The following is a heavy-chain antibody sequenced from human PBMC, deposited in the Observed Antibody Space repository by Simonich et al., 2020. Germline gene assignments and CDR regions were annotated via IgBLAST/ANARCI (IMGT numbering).Heavy chain of an antibody. CDR1: GYTFTSYG. CDR2: IRANNGNT. D-gene: IGHD1-1*01. J-gene: IGHJ3*02. CDR3: ARSTTGTTAFDI. V-gene: IGHV1-18*01. Sequence: QVQLVQSGAEVKKPGASVKVSCKASGYTFTSYGISWVRQAPGQGLEWMGLIRANNGNTNSAQKLQGRVTMTTDTSTSTAYMELRSLRSDDTAVYYCARSTTGTTAFDIWGQGTMVTVSS.